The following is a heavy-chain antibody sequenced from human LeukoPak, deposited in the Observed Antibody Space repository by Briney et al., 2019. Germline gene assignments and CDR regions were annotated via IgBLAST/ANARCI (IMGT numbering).Heavy chain of an antibody. CDR2: ISGSGGST. CDR1: GFTFSSYA. Sequence: PGGSLRLSCAASGFTFSSYAMSWVRQAPGKGLEWVSAISGSGGSTYYADSVKGRFTISRDNSKNTLYLQMNSLRAEDTAVYYSARDITMFGSGSYWYYFDYWGQGTLVTVSS. CDR3: ARDITMFGSGSYWYYFDY. J-gene: IGHJ4*02. D-gene: IGHD3-10*01. V-gene: IGHV3-23*01.